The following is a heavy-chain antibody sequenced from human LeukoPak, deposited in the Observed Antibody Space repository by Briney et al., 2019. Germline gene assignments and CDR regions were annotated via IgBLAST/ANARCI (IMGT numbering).Heavy chain of an antibody. Sequence: SVKVSCKASGYTFTSYGISWVRQAPGQGLEWMGGIIPIFGTANYAQKFQGRVTITADESTSTAYMELSSLRSEDTAVYYCAREGSGSGSYYFGWFDPWGRGTLVTVSS. CDR3: AREGSGSGSYYFGWFDP. V-gene: IGHV1-69*13. J-gene: IGHJ5*02. CDR1: GYTFTSYG. D-gene: IGHD3-10*01. CDR2: IIPIFGTA.